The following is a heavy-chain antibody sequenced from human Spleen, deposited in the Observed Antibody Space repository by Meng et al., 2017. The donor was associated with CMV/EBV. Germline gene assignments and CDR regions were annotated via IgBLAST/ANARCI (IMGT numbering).Heavy chain of an antibody. CDR1: GFAFGDFA. CDR2: IGWNGGDI. V-gene: IGHV3-9*01. D-gene: IGHD3-22*01. CDR3: VKDRVDSSGYTFDS. J-gene: IGHJ4*02. Sequence: SLKISCVASGFAFGDFAMHWVRQAPGKGLEWVSGIGWNGGDIGYADSVKGRFSISRDNAKDSLYLEMNSLRGEDTALYYCVKDRVDSSGYTFDSWGQGTLVTVSS.